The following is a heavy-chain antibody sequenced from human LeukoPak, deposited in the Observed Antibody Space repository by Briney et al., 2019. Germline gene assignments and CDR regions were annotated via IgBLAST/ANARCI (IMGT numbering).Heavy chain of an antibody. J-gene: IGHJ4*02. Sequence: SETLSLTCTVSGDTIDSNSYYWGWIRQPPGKGLEWIGSIYYSGSTYSGNTYYNPSLKSRVTISVDTSKNQFSLKLTSVAAADTAVYYCARHAWGGAGYNLYFDYWGQGSLVTVSS. D-gene: IGHD5-24*01. CDR3: ARHAWGGAGYNLYFDY. V-gene: IGHV4-39*01. CDR1: GDTIDSNSYY. CDR2: IYYSGST.